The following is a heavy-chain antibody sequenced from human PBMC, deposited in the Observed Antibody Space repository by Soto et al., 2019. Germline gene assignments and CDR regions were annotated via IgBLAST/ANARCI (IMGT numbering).Heavy chain of an antibody. CDR1: GYSFTSYW. V-gene: IGHV5-10-1*01. CDR2: IDPSDSYT. J-gene: IGHJ3*02. D-gene: IGHD3-22*01. Sequence: PGESLKISCKGSGYSFTSYWISWVRQMPGKGLEWMGRIDPSDSYTNYSPSFQGHVTISADKSISTAYLQWSSLKASDTAMYYCAREGNRYYYDSSGINGDAFDIWGQGTMVTVSS. CDR3: AREGNRYYYDSSGINGDAFDI.